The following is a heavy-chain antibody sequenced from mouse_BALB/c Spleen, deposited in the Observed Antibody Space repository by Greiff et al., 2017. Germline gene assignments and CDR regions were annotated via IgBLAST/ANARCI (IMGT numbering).Heavy chain of an antibody. CDR2: IYPSDSYT. CDR3: TRGYEYFDV. CDR1: GYTFTSYW. J-gene: IGHJ1*01. D-gene: IGHD2-14*01. V-gene: IGHV1-69*02. Sequence: QVQLKQSGAELVRPGASVKLSCKASGYTFTSYWINWVKQRPGQGLEWIGNIYPSDSYTNYNQKFKDKATLTVDKSSSTAYMQLSSPTSEDSAVYYCTRGYEYFDVWGAGTTVTVSS.